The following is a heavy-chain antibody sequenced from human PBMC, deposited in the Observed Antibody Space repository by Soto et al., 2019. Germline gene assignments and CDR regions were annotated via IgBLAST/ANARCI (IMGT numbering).Heavy chain of an antibody. J-gene: IGHJ5*02. CDR2: ISAYNGNT. Sequence: ASVKVSCKASGYTFTSYGISWVRQSPGQGLEWMGWISAYNGNTNYAQKLQGRVTMTTDTSTSTAYMELRSLRSDDTALYYCARGVGYCSGGSCSWWFDPWGQGTLVTVSS. V-gene: IGHV1-18*01. CDR1: GYTFTSYG. CDR3: ARGVGYCSGGSCSWWFDP. D-gene: IGHD2-15*01.